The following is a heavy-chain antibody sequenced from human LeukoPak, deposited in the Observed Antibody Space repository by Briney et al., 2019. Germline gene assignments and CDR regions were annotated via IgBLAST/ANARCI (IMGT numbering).Heavy chain of an antibody. J-gene: IGHJ4*02. CDR1: GFTFSSHS. V-gene: IGHV3-48*04. CDR3: AKNTFCSSSSCQTALDY. Sequence: GGSLRLSCAASGFTFSSHSMNWVRQAPGKGLEWVSYIISSGSTRNYADSVKGRFTISRDNAKNSLFLQMNSLRAEDTAVYYCAKNTFCSSSSCQTALDYWGQGTLVTVSS. CDR2: IISSGSTR. D-gene: IGHD2-15*01.